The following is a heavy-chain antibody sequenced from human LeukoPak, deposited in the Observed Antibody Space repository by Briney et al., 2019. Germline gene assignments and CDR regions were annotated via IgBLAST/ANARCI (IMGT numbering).Heavy chain of an antibody. CDR2: ISSSSSYI. Sequence: GSLRLSCAASGFTFSSYSMNWVRQAPGKGLEWVSSISSSSSYIYYADSVKGRFTISRDNAKNSLYLQMNSLRAEDTAVYYCARDVIAVAGTSWFDPWGQGTLVTVSS. J-gene: IGHJ5*02. V-gene: IGHV3-21*01. CDR1: GFTFSSYS. D-gene: IGHD6-19*01. CDR3: ARDVIAVAGTSWFDP.